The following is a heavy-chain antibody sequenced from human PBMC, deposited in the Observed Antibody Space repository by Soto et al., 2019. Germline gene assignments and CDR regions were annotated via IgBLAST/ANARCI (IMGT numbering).Heavy chain of an antibody. CDR2: IHPGESDT. Sequence: PGESLKISCKSYGYSFTTYWIAWVRQMPGKGLEWMGSIHPGESDTRYSPSFQGQVTISADRSITTAYLQWSSLKASDTAMYYCARREATYYHYYGMDVWGQGTTVTVPS. V-gene: IGHV5-51*01. J-gene: IGHJ6*02. CDR1: GYSFTTYW. CDR3: ARREATYYHYYGMDV.